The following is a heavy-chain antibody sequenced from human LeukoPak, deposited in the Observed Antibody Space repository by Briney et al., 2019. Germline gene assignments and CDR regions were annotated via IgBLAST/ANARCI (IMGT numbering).Heavy chain of an antibody. Sequence: SETLSLTCTVSGGSISSSSYYWGWIRQPPGKGLEWIGSIYYSGSTYYNPSLKSRVTISVDTPKNQFSLKLSSVTAADTAVYYCASLWFGELLEGFDYWGQGTLVTVSS. CDR3: ASLWFGELLEGFDY. V-gene: IGHV4-39*01. D-gene: IGHD3-10*01. CDR2: IYYSGST. CDR1: GGSISSSSYY. J-gene: IGHJ4*02.